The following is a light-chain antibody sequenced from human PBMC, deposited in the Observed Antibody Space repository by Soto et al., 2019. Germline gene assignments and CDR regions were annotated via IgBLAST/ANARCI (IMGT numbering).Light chain of an antibody. CDR2: GAS. Sequence: DIQMTQSPSSLSASVGDRVTMTCRASENVMTYLNWYQQKSGKAPKLLIYGASSLQGGVPSRFSGTGSETNFSLTISAVQPEDYAIYHCQQSYTTPLTFGPGTKADFK. CDR3: QQSYTTPLT. CDR1: ENVMTY. V-gene: IGKV1-39*01. J-gene: IGKJ3*01.